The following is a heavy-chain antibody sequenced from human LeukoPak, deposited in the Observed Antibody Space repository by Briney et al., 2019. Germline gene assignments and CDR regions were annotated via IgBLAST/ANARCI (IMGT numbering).Heavy chain of an antibody. CDR3: ARVSLGGLSLWQNYFDY. V-gene: IGHV3-7*03. J-gene: IGHJ4*02. Sequence: GGSLRLSCAASGFTFSSYWMSWVRQAPGKGLEWVANIKQDGSEKYYVDSVKGRFTISRDNAKNSLYLQMNSLRAEDTAVYYCARVSLGGLSLWQNYFDYWGQGTLVTVSS. D-gene: IGHD3-16*02. CDR2: IKQDGSEK. CDR1: GFTFSSYW.